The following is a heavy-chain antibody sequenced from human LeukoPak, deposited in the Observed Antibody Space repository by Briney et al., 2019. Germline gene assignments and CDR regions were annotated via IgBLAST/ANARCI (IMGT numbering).Heavy chain of an antibody. J-gene: IGHJ4*02. V-gene: IGHV3-7*03. D-gene: IGHD3-3*01. CDR1: GFSFSSHA. Sequence: PGGSLRLSCATSGFSFSSHAMTWVRQAPGKGLEWVANIKQDGSDKHYVDSVKGRFTISRDNAKNSLYLQMNSLRTEDTAVFYCARGLSGFDYWGQGTLVTVSS. CDR2: IKQDGSDK. CDR3: ARGLSGFDY.